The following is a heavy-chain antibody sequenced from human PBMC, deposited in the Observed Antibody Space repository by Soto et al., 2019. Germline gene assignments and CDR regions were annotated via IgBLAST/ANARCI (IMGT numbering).Heavy chain of an antibody. CDR3: ASSRGGSGYGPPLPHYYYYGMDV. Sequence: SETLSLTCTVSGGSVSSGSYYWSWIRQPPGKGLEWIGYIYYSGSTNYNPSLKSRVTISVDTSKNQFSLKLSSVTAADTAVYYCASSRGGSGYGPPLPHYYYYGMDVWGQGTTVTVSS. D-gene: IGHD5-12*01. V-gene: IGHV4-61*01. J-gene: IGHJ6*02. CDR2: IYYSGST. CDR1: GGSVSSGSYY.